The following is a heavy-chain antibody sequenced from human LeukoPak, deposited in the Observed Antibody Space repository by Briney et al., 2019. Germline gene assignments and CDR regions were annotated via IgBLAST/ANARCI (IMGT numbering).Heavy chain of an antibody. CDR3: ARDNPAMQFFDF. CDR1: GGSISSGSYY. CDR2: IYTSGST. V-gene: IGHV4-61*02. Sequence: SETLSLTCTVSGGSISSGSYYWSWIRQPAGKGLEWIGRIYTSGSTNYNPSLKSRVSISLDTSKNHFSLNLRSLTAADTAVYFCARDNPAMQFFDFWGQGILVTVSS. J-gene: IGHJ4*02. D-gene: IGHD5-24*01.